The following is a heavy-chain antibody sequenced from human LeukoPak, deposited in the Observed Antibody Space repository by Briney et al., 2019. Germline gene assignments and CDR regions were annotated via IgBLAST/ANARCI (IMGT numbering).Heavy chain of an antibody. CDR2: IYYSGST. Sequence: PSETLSLTCTVSGGSISSSNYYWGWIRQPPGKGLEWIGSIYYSGSTYYNPSLKSRVTISVDTSKNQFSLKLSSVTAADTAVYYCARERSGSSYYYYYMDVWGKGTTVTVSS. V-gene: IGHV4-39*07. D-gene: IGHD6-19*01. CDR3: ARERSGSSYYYYYMDV. J-gene: IGHJ6*03. CDR1: GGSISSSNYY.